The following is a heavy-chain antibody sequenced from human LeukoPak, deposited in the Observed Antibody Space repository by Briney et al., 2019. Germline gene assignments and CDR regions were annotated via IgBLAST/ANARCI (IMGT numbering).Heavy chain of an antibody. Sequence: QPGRSLRLSCAASGFTFSSYGMHWVRQAPGKGLEWVAVIWYDGSNKYYADSVKGRFTISRDNSKNMLYLQMNSLRAEDTAVYYCARPHQYSYGLGRFDYWGQGTLVTVSS. CDR1: GFTFSSYG. CDR2: IWYDGSNK. V-gene: IGHV3-33*01. D-gene: IGHD5-18*01. J-gene: IGHJ4*02. CDR3: ARPHQYSYGLGRFDY.